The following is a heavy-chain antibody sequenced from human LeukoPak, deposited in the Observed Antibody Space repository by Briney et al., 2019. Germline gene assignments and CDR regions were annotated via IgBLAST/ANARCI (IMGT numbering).Heavy chain of an antibody. CDR2: INHSGST. J-gene: IGHJ4*02. V-gene: IGHV4-34*01. Sequence: SETLSLTCAVYGGSFSGYYWSWIRQPPGKGLEWIGEINHSGSTNYNPSLKSRVTISVDTSKNQFSPKLSSVTAADTAVYYCARRGYYYPNDYWGQGTLVTVSS. CDR1: GGSFSGYY. CDR3: ARRGYYYPNDY. D-gene: IGHD3-22*01.